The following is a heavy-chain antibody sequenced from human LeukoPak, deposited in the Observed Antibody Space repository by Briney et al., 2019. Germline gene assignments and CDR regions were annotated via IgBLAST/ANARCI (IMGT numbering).Heavy chain of an antibody. D-gene: IGHD6-6*01. CDR3: ARDSSSSSEFVYYYYYYYMDV. CDR1: GYTFTGYY. J-gene: IGHJ6*03. V-gene: IGHV1-2*02. CDR2: ISPNSGGT. Sequence: ASVKVSCKASGYTFTGYYMHWVRQAPGQGLAWMGWISPNSGGTNYAQKFQGRVTMTRDTSISTAYMELSRLRSDDTAVYYCARDSSSSSEFVYYYYYYYMDVWGKGTTVTVSS.